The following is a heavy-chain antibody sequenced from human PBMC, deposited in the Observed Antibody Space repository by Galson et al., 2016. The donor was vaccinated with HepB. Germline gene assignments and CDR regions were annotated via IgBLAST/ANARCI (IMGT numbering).Heavy chain of an antibody. CDR1: GASISRSSNY. V-gene: IGHV4-39*01. Sequence: SETLSLTCTVSGASISRSSNYWGWIRQPPGKGLEWLGTVYYSGSTYYNPSLKSRVTISVDTSKNQFSLKLSSVTAVDTAVYYCARHHQGVKGSYYGMDVWGQGITVTVSS. D-gene: IGHD3-10*01. J-gene: IGHJ6*02. CDR2: VYYSGST. CDR3: ARHHQGVKGSYYGMDV.